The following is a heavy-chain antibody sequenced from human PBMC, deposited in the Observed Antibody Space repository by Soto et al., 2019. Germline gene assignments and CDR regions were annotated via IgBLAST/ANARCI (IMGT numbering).Heavy chain of an antibody. J-gene: IGHJ6*02. CDR3: ASGAPYGDPTLYYYGMDV. D-gene: IGHD4-17*01. Sequence: SDTLSLTCAVYGGSFSGYYWSWICQPPGKGLEWIGEINHSGSTNYNPSLKSRVTISVDTSKNQFSLKLSSVTAADTAVYYCASGAPYGDPTLYYYGMDVWGQGTTVTVSS. V-gene: IGHV4-34*01. CDR2: INHSGST. CDR1: GGSFSGYY.